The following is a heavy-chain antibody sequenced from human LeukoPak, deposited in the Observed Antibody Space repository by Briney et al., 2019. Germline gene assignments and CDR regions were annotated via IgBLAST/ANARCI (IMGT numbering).Heavy chain of an antibody. J-gene: IGHJ4*02. CDR2: INHSGST. V-gene: IGHV4-34*01. Sequence: SETLSLTCAVYGGSFSGYYWSWIRQPPGKGLEWIGEINHSGSTNYNPSLKSRVTISVDTSKNQFSLKLSSVTAADTAVYYCARGSGWPTNYWGQGTLVTVSS. CDR1: GGSFSGYY. CDR3: ARGSGWPTNY. D-gene: IGHD6-19*01.